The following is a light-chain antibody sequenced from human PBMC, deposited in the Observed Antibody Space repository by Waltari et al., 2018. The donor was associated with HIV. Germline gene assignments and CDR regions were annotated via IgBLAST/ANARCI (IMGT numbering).Light chain of an antibody. J-gene: IGKJ3*01. V-gene: IGKV3-11*01. CDR2: DAS. CDR1: QSVSSY. Sequence: EIVLTQSPATLSLSPGERATLSCRASQSVSSYLAWYQQKPGQAPRLLIYDASNRATGIPARFSGSGSGTDFTLTISSLEPEDFAVYYCQQRSNGPPRGGFTFGPGTKVDIK. CDR3: QQRSNGPPRGGFT.